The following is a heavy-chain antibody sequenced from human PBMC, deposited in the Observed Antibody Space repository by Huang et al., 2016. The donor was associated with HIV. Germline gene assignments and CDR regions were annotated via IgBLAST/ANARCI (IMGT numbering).Heavy chain of an antibody. V-gene: IGHV4-34*01. CDR1: GGSFSGYF. J-gene: IGHJ5*01. CDR2: INHGGVT. CDR3: AREIMISFGGPFDS. Sequence: QVQLEQWGAGLFKPSETLSLTCAVYGGSFSGYFWNWIRQSPGKGLEWIVQINHGGVTDYNPSLKSRATISVNTSKNQFSLKLTSVTAADTAIYYCAREIMISFGGPFDSWGHGNLVTVSS. D-gene: IGHD3-16*01.